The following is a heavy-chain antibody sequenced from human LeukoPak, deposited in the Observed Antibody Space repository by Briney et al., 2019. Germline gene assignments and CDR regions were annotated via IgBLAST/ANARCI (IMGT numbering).Heavy chain of an antibody. V-gene: IGHV4-34*01. Sequence: SETLSLTCAVYGGSFSGYYWSWIRQPPGKGLEWIGEINHSGSTNYNPSLKSRVTISVDTSKNQFSLKLSSVTAADTAVYYCARVPDNYYYCGMDVWGQGTTVTVSS. CDR2: INHSGST. J-gene: IGHJ6*02. D-gene: IGHD1-14*01. CDR3: ARVPDNYYYCGMDV. CDR1: GGSFSGYY.